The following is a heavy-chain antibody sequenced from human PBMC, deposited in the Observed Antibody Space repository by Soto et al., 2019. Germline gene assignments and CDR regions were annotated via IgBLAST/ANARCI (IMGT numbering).Heavy chain of an antibody. V-gene: IGHV1-69*01. CDR3: ARDYRITIFGVVSRGAFDI. CDR2: IIPIFGTA. J-gene: IGHJ3*02. CDR1: GGTFSSYA. D-gene: IGHD3-3*01. Sequence: QVQLVQSGAEVKKPGSSVKVSCKASGGTFSSYAISWVLQAPGQGLEWMGGIIPIFGTANYAQKFQGRVTITADESTSTVYMELSSLRSEDTAVYYCARDYRITIFGVVSRGAFDIWGQGTMVTVSS.